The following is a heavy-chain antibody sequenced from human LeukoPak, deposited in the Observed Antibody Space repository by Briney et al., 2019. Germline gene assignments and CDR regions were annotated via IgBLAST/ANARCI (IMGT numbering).Heavy chain of an antibody. CDR1: GFTFSSYG. V-gene: IGHV3-30*02. D-gene: IGHD3-16*01. CDR2: INYNGRNN. CDR3: SKDSPNSYIDY. Sequence: GGSLRLSCAASGFTFSSYGMHWVRQAPGKGLEWVSFINYNGRNNYYADSVKGRFTISRDSSKNTLSLQMNSLRDEDTAVYYRSKDSPNSYIDYWGQGTLVTVSS. J-gene: IGHJ4*02.